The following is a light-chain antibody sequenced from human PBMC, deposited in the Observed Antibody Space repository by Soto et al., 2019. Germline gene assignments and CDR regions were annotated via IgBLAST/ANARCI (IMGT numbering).Light chain of an antibody. CDR2: GAS. CDR1: QSVSRYY. J-gene: IGKJ4*01. Sequence: TVLTQSPATLPLSPGERATLSCRASQSVSRYYLSWYQQRPGQPPRLLIYGASTRATGIPARFSGSGSGADFTLTITSLQLEDFAVYYCQQALSFGGGTRVEIK. V-gene: IGKV3D-7*01. CDR3: QQALS.